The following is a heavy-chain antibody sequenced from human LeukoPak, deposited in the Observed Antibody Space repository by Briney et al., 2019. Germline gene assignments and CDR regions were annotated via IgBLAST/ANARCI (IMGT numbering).Heavy chain of an antibody. D-gene: IGHD1-1*01. Sequence: SGGSLRLYCAASGFTFSSYAMSWVRQAPGRGLEWVSAISGSGAGTYYADSVKGRFTISRDNSKNTLYLEMNSLRAEDTAVYYCARAPGYGAAYYFDYWGQGTLVTVSS. CDR3: ARAPGYGAAYYFDY. CDR1: GFTFSSYA. V-gene: IGHV3-23*01. CDR2: ISGSGAGT. J-gene: IGHJ4*02.